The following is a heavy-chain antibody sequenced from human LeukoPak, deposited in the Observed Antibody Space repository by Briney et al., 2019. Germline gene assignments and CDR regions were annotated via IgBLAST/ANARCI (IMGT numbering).Heavy chain of an antibody. V-gene: IGHV4-61*02. Sequence: SETLSLTCTVSGGSISSGSYYWSWIRQPAGKGLEWIGRIYTSGSTNYNPSLKSRVTISVDTSKNQFSLKLSSVTAADTAVYYCARGFDSSGNVYWGQGTLVTVSS. D-gene: IGHD3-22*01. CDR2: IYTSGST. CDR3: ARGFDSSGNVY. J-gene: IGHJ4*02. CDR1: GGSISSGSYY.